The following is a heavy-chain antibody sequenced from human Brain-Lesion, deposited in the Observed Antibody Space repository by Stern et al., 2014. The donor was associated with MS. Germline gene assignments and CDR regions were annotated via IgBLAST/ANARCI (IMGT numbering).Heavy chain of an antibody. J-gene: IGHJ6*02. V-gene: IGHV3-7*01. CDR1: GFTFGNYW. Sequence: EDQLVESGGGLVQPGGSLTISCTAAGFTFGNYWMTWVRQAPGKGLEWVANMKEDGTEKIYVDSVKGRFTISRDNARNSLYLQMNSLRVEDTALYYCARVYNTIYGIVTQRGSGMDVWGQGTTVIVSS. D-gene: IGHD3-3*01. CDR3: ARVYNTIYGIVTQRGSGMDV. CDR2: MKEDGTEK.